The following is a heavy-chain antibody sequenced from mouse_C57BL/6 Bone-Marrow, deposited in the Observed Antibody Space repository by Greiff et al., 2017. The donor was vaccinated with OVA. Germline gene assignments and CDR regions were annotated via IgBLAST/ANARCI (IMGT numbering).Heavy chain of an antibody. Sequence: EVQLVESGAELVKPGASVKLSCTASGFNIKDYYMHWVKQRTEQGLEWIGRIDPEDGETKYAPKFQGKATITADTSSNTAYLQLSTLTSEDTAVYYCAVYYGNFRRFAYWGQGTLLTVSA. V-gene: IGHV14-2*01. D-gene: IGHD2-1*01. J-gene: IGHJ3*01. CDR2: IDPEDGET. CDR3: AVYYGNFRRFAY. CDR1: GFNIKDYY.